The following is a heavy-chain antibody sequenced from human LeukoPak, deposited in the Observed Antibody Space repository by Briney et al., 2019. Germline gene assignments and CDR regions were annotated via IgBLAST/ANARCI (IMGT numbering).Heavy chain of an antibody. J-gene: IGHJ4*02. D-gene: IGHD4/OR15-4a*01. CDR3: ARAGGIYGGPQHVDY. CDR1: GGTFSSYA. Sequence: GASVKVSCKASGGTFSSYAISWVRQAPGQGLEWMGGIIPIFGTANYAQKLQGRVTVTADESTSTAYMELSSLRSEDTAVYYCARAGGIYGGPQHVDYWGQGTLVTVSS. CDR2: IIPIFGTA. V-gene: IGHV1-69*13.